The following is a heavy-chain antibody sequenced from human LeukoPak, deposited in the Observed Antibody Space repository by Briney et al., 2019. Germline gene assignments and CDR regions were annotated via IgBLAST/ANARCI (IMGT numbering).Heavy chain of an antibody. V-gene: IGHV3-33*03. CDR2: IWYDGSNK. D-gene: IGHD3-3*01. CDR1: GFTFSSYG. J-gene: IGHJ4*02. CDR3: ATDRGWRTSGYYLYYFEY. Sequence: GRSLRLSCAASGFTFSSYGMHWVRQAPGKGLEWVAVIWYDGSNKYYADSVKGRFTISRDNTKNLLYLQMSSLRAEDTAVYYCATDRGWRTSGYYLYYFEYWGQGTLVTFSS.